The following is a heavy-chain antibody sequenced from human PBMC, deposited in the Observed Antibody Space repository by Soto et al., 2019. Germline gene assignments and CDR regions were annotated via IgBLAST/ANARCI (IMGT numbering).Heavy chain of an antibody. V-gene: IGHV1-69*02. CDR1: GGTFSSYT. D-gene: IGHD3-3*01. Sequence: GASVKVSCKASGGTFSSYTISWGRQAPGQGLEWMGRIIPILGIANYAQKFQGRVTITADKSTSTAYMELSSLRSEDTAVYYCARDSATIFGVVNWFDPWGQGTLVTVSS. CDR3: ARDSATIFGVVNWFDP. J-gene: IGHJ5*02. CDR2: IIPILGIA.